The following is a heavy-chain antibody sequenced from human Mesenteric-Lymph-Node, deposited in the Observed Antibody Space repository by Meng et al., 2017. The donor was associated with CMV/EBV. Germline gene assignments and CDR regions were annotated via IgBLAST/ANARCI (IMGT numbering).Heavy chain of an antibody. CDR3: ARDYAGMDV. CDR2: IYGGDIT. J-gene: IGHJ6*02. CDR1: VFSVSENY. V-gene: IGHV3-53*01. D-gene: IGHD3-16*01. Sequence: GESLKISCVGSVFSVSENYMNWVRQAPGKGLEWVAVIYGGDITYYADSVKGRFTISRDNSKNTLYLQMNSLRAEDTAVYYCARDYAGMDVWGQGTTVTVSS.